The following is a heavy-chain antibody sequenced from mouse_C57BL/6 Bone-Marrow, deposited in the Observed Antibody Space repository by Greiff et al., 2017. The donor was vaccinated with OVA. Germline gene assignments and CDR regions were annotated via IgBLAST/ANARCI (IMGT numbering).Heavy chain of an antibody. CDR3: ARTPITTVVSPFDY. Sequence: EVQLVESGGGLVKPGGSLKLSCAASGFTFSSYAMSWVRQTPEKRLEWVATISDGGSYTYYPDNLKGRFTISRDNAKNNLYLQMSHLKSEDTAMYYCARTPITTVVSPFDYWGQGTTLTVSS. CDR1: GFTFSSYA. V-gene: IGHV5-4*01. CDR2: ISDGGSYT. J-gene: IGHJ2*01. D-gene: IGHD1-1*01.